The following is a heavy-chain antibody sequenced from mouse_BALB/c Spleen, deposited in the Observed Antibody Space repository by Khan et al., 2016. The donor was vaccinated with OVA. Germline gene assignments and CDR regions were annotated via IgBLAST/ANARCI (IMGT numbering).Heavy chain of an antibody. CDR3: ARKDYYDYDPFPY. CDR1: GYSITSEYA. CDR2: IDYSGNT. D-gene: IGHD2-4*01. V-gene: IGHV3-2*02. J-gene: IGHJ3*01. Sequence: EVQLQESGPGLVKPSLSLSLTCTVTGYSITSEYAWNWIRQFPGNKLEWMGYIDYSGNTRFNPSLKRRTSITRDTFKNQFFLQLNSVTAEDTATYYCARKDYYDYDPFPYWGQGTLVTVSA.